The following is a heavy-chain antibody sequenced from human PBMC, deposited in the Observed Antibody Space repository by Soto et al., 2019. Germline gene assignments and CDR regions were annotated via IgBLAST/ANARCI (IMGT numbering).Heavy chain of an antibody. CDR1: GGSISSSSYY. CDR2: IYYSGST. D-gene: IGHD5-18*01. CDR3: ARGGGRGYSYGPRAPYFDY. Sequence: TSETLSLTCTVSGGSISSSSYYWGWIRQPPGKGLEWIGSIYYSGSTYYNPSLKSRVTISVDTSKNQFSLKLSSVTAADTAVYYCARGGGRGYSYGPRAPYFDYWGQGTLVTVSS. V-gene: IGHV4-39*07. J-gene: IGHJ4*02.